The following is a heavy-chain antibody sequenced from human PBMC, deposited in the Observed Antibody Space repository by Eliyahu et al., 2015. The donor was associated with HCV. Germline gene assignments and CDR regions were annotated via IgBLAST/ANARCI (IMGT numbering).Heavy chain of an antibody. D-gene: IGHD6-19*01. V-gene: IGHV3-53*02. CDR1: GFXXSSNY. CDR2: IYSGGST. J-gene: IGHJ3*02. Sequence: EVQLVETGGGLIQPGGSLRLSCAASGFXXSSNYMSWVRQAPGKGLGWGSVIYSGGSTYYADSVKGRFTVSRDNSKNTLYLQMNSLRAEDTAVYYCARVRIRRSAWYENAFDIWGQGTMVTVSS. CDR3: ARVRIRRSAWYENAFDI.